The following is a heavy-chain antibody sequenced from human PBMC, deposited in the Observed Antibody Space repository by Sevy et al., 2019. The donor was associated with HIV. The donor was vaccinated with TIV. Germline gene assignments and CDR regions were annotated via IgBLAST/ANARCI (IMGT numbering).Heavy chain of an antibody. Sequence: GGSLRLSCEGSGFIFNSYWMSWVRQAPGKGLEWVANIKEDGSEENYVDSVKGRFTMSRDNAKNSVYLEMNSLRVEDTAVYFCASEYSFAAFFDYWGQGTRVTVSS. CDR3: ASEYSFAAFFDY. J-gene: IGHJ4*02. V-gene: IGHV3-7*01. CDR1: GFIFNSYW. CDR2: IKEDGSEE. D-gene: IGHD5-12*01.